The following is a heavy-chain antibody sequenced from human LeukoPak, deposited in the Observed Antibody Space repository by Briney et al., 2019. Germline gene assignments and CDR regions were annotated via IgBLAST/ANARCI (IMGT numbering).Heavy chain of an antibody. V-gene: IGHV3-48*02. CDR3: ARGKLPRYYYYGMDV. CDR1: GFTFSSYN. D-gene: IGHD1-26*01. Sequence: PGGSLRLSCAASGFTFSSYNMNWVRQAPGKGLEWVSYISSSSSTIYYADSVKGRFTISRDNAKNSLYLQMNSLRDEDTAVYYCARGKLPRYYYYGMDVWGQGTTVTVSS. J-gene: IGHJ6*02. CDR2: ISSSSSTI.